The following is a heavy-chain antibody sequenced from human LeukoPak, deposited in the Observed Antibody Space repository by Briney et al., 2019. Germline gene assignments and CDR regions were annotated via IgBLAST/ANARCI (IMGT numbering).Heavy chain of an antibody. CDR3: AKGDSSGYYYSLFDY. CDR2: ISSSSSTI. V-gene: IGHV3-48*01. CDR1: GSTFSSYA. Sequence: GGSLRLSCAASGSTFSSYALNWVRQAPGKGLEWVSYISSSSSTIYYTDSVKGRFTISRDNAKNSLYLQMNSLRAEDTAVYYCAKGDSSGYYYSLFDYWGQGTLVTVSS. J-gene: IGHJ4*02. D-gene: IGHD3-22*01.